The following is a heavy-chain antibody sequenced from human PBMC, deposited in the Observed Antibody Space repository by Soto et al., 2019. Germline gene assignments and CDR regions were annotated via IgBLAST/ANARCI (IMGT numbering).Heavy chain of an antibody. CDR2: ISAYNGNT. CDR3: ARGEQWLAYNWFDP. Sequence: ASVKVSCKASGYTFTSYGISWVRQAPGQGLEWMGWISAYNGNTNYAQKLQSRVTMTTDTSTSTANMELRSPRSDDTAVYYCARGEQWLAYNWFDPWGQGSLVTVSS. D-gene: IGHD6-19*01. J-gene: IGHJ5*02. V-gene: IGHV1-18*01. CDR1: GYTFTSYG.